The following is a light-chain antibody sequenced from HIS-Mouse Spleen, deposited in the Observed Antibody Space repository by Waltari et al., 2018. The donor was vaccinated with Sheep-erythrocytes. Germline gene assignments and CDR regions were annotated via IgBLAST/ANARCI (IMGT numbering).Light chain of an antibody. CDR2: EGS. CDR1: SSAVGSYNL. Sequence: QSALTQPASVSGSPGQSLTIPCTGPSSAVGSYNLVSWYHQHPGKAPKLMIYEGSKRPSGVSNRFSGSKSGNTASLTISGLQAEDEADYYCCSYAGSSTPWVFGGGTKLTVL. V-gene: IGLV2-23*01. J-gene: IGLJ3*02. CDR3: CSYAGSSTPWV.